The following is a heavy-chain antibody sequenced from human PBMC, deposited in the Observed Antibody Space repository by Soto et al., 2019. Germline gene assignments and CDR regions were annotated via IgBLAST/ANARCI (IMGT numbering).Heavy chain of an antibody. Sequence: QVHLVQSGAEVKKPGASVKVSCKGSGYAFTTYGITWVRQAPGQGLEWMGWISAHNGNTNYAQKLQGRVTVTRDISMSTAYMELRSLRSDDTAVYYCARGRYGDYWGQGALVTASS. CDR3: ARGRYGDY. CDR1: GYAFTTYG. V-gene: IGHV1-18*01. CDR2: ISAHNGNT. D-gene: IGHD1-1*01. J-gene: IGHJ4*02.